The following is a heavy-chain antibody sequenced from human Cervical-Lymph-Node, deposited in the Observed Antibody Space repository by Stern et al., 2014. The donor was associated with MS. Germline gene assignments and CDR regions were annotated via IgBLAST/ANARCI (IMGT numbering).Heavy chain of an antibody. CDR2: INPNSGGT. CDR3: ARGGRTSGWSPPDAFDI. V-gene: IGHV1-2*04. J-gene: IGHJ3*02. D-gene: IGHD6-19*01. Sequence: QLVQSGAEVKKPGASVKVSCKASRYTFTGYYMHWVRQAPGQGLERMGWINPNSGGTNYTQKFQGWVTMTRDTSISTAYMELSRLRSDDTAVYYCARGGRTSGWSPPDAFDIWGQGTMVTVSS. CDR1: RYTFTGYY.